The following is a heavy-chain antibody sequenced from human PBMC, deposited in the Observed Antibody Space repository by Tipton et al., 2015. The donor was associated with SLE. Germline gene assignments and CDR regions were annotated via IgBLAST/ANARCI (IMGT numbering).Heavy chain of an antibody. J-gene: IGHJ3*02. CDR3: ARPRYSRNGAFDI. CDR2: IYYSGST. D-gene: IGHD5-12*01. V-gene: IGHV4-39*01. Sequence: TLSLTCTVSGGSISSSSYYWGWIRQPPGKGREWIGSIYYSGSTYYNPSLKSRVTISVDTSKNQFSLKLSSVTAADTAVYYCARPRYSRNGAFDIWGQGTMVIVSS. CDR1: GGSISSSSYY.